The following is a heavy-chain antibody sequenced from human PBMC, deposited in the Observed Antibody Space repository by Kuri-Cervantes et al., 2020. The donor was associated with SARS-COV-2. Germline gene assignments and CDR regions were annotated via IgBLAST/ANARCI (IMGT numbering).Heavy chain of an antibody. CDR2: ISSSSSYT. V-gene: IGHV3-11*06. J-gene: IGHJ4*02. CDR3: ARAITMIVVVSPYFDY. CDR1: GFTFSDYY. Sequence: GGSLKISCAASGFTFSDYYMSWIRQAPGKGLEWVSYISSSSSYTNYADSVKGRFTISRDNAKNSLYLQMNSLRAEDTAVYYCARAITMIVVVSPYFDYWGQGTLVTVSS. D-gene: IGHD3-22*01.